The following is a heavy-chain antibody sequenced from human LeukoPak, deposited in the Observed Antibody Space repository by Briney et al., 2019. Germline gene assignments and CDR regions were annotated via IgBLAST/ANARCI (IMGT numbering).Heavy chain of an antibody. Sequence: PPGGSLRLSCAASGFTLSSYWMYWVRQAPGKGLMWVSRINSDGSITNYADSVKGRFTISRDNAKNTLYLQINSLRAEDTAVYYCAKAVAGPYFDYWGQGTLVTVSS. CDR1: GFTLSSYW. CDR2: INSDGSIT. J-gene: IGHJ4*02. CDR3: AKAVAGPYFDY. D-gene: IGHD6-19*01. V-gene: IGHV3-74*01.